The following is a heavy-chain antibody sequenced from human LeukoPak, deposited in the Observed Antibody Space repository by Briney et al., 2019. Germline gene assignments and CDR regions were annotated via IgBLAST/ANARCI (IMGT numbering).Heavy chain of an antibody. CDR1: GGSISSYY. V-gene: IGHV4-59*12. J-gene: IGHJ3*02. Sequence: SETLSLTCTVSGGSISSYYWSWIRQPPGKGLEWIGYIYYSGSTYYNPSLKSRVTISVDTSKNQFSLKLSSVTAADTAVYYCARDYKPRTFTSENAFDIWGQGTMVTVSS. CDR3: ARDYKPRTFTSENAFDI. D-gene: IGHD1-14*01. CDR2: IYYSGST.